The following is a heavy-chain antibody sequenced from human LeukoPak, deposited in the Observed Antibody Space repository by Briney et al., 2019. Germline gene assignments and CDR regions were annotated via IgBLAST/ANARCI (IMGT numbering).Heavy chain of an antibody. CDR2: IWYDGSNK. CDR1: GLAFSSNG. CDR3: ARPYYSNYYYYGMDV. D-gene: IGHD4-11*01. J-gene: IGHJ6*02. Sequence: GGSLRLSCAASGLAFSSNGMHWVRQAPGKGLEWLGIIWYDGSNKYYADSVKGRFTISRDNSKNTLYLQMNSLRVEDTAVYYCARPYYSNYYYYGMDVWGQGTTVTVSS. V-gene: IGHV3-33*01.